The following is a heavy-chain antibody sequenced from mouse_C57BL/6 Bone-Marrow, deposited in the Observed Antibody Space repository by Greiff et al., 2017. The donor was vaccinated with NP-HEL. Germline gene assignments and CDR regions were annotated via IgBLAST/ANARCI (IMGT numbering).Heavy chain of an antibody. V-gene: IGHV1-78*01. Sequence: LKQSDAELVKPGASVKISCKVSGYTFTDHTIHWMKQRPEQGLEWIGYIYPRDGSTKYNEKFKGKATLTADKSSSTAYMQLNSLTSEDSAVYFCARESYYDYDGGVYYAMDYWGQGTSVTVSS. CDR2: IYPRDGST. D-gene: IGHD2-4*01. J-gene: IGHJ4*01. CDR1: GYTFTDHT. CDR3: ARESYYDYDGGVYYAMDY.